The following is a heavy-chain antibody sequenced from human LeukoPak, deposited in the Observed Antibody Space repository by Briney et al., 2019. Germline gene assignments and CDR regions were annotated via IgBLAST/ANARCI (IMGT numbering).Heavy chain of an antibody. Sequence: PSETLFLTCTVSGGSISSSSYYWGWIRQPPGKGLEWIGSIYYSGSTYYNPSLKSRVTISVDTSKNQFSLKLSSVTAADTAVYYCARHAIAAANLYNWFDPWGQGTLVTVSS. V-gene: IGHV4-39*01. D-gene: IGHD6-13*01. CDR2: IYYSGST. CDR1: GGSISSSSYY. J-gene: IGHJ5*02. CDR3: ARHAIAAANLYNWFDP.